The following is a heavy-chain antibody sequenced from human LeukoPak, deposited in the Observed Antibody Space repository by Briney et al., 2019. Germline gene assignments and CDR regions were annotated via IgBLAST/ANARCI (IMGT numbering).Heavy chain of an antibody. CDR3: GKVTRSGWSLGAFDI. CDR2: FDPEDGET. V-gene: IGHV1-24*01. D-gene: IGHD6-19*01. Sequence: GASVKVSCKVSGYTLTELSMHWVRQAPGKGLEWMGGFDPEDGETIYAQNFQGRVTMTEDTSTDTAYMELSSLRSEDTAVYYCGKVTRSGWSLGAFDIWGQGTMVTVSS. J-gene: IGHJ3*02. CDR1: GYTLTELS.